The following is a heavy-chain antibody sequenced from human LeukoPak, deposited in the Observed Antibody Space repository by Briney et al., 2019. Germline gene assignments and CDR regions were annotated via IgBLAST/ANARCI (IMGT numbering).Heavy chain of an antibody. D-gene: IGHD3-10*01. CDR1: GYTFITYG. J-gene: IGHJ4*02. CDR2: IGANHGNT. Sequence: ASVTVSCTVSGYTFITYGITWVQQAPGQGLEWMGWIGANHGNTNYAQKLQGRVTMTTDTSTSTAYMELRSLTSDDTAVYYCARGVRGVLSYFDYWGQGTLVTVS. V-gene: IGHV1-18*01. CDR3: ARGVRGVLSYFDY.